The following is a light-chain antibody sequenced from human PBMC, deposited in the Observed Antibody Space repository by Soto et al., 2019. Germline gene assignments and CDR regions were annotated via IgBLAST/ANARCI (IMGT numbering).Light chain of an antibody. CDR1: QSVSSSY. J-gene: IGKJ4*01. Sequence: IVLTQSPCTLSLSPGERATLSCRASQSVSSSYLAWYQQKPGQAPRLLIYGASSRATGIPDRFSGSGSGTDFTLTISRLEPEDFAVYYCQQYGSSPPNTFGGGTKVDIK. V-gene: IGKV3-20*01. CDR3: QQYGSSPPNT. CDR2: GAS.